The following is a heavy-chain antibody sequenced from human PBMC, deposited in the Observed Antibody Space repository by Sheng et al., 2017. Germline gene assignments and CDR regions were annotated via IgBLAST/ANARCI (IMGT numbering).Heavy chain of an antibody. CDR2: ISSSGSTI. D-gene: IGHD6-13*01. V-gene: IGHV3-48*03. CDR1: GFTFSSYE. Sequence: EVQLVESGGGLVQPGGSLRLSCAASGFTFSSYEMNWVRQAPGKGLEWVSYISSSGSTIYYADSVKGRFTISRDNAKNSLYLQMNSLRAEDTAVYYCASRPGIAAAGTIWFDPWGQGTLVTVSS. CDR3: ASRPGIAAAGTIWFDP. J-gene: IGHJ5*02.